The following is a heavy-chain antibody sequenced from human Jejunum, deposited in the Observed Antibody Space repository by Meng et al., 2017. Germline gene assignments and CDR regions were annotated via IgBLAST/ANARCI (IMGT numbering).Heavy chain of an antibody. CDR2: IYYSGAT. V-gene: IGHV4-30-4*01. D-gene: IGHD3-16*01. CDR1: GASISGADYY. J-gene: IGHJ4*02. CDR3: VREKRRTYYFDY. Sequence: QVQLQESGPGLVKPSQTLSRTGTVSGASISGADYYWSWIRQPPGKGLEWIGYIYYSGATYSNPSLKSRATISIDTSKNQFSLRLTSVTAADTAVYYCVREKRRTYYFDYWGQGTLVTVSS.